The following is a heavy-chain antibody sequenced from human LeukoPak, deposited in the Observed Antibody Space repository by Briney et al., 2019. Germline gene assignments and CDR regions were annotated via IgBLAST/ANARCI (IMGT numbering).Heavy chain of an antibody. D-gene: IGHD2-2*01. V-gene: IGHV3-23*01. CDR2: ISGSGGST. CDR1: GFTFNNYA. Sequence: GGSLRLSCAASGFTFNNYAMSWVRQAPGKGLEWVSVISGSGGSTYYADSVKGRFTISRDNSKNTLYLQMNSLRAEETAVYYCAKDRGVIVPAGMATWGQGTLVTVSS. J-gene: IGHJ5*02. CDR3: AKDRGVIVPAGMAT.